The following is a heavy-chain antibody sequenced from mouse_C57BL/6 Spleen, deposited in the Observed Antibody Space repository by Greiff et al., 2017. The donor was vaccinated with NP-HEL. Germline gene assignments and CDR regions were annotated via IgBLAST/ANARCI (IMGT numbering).Heavy chain of an antibody. V-gene: IGHV1-82*01. CDR3: ARFLYFDY. J-gene: IGHJ2*01. CDR1: GYAFSSSW. CDR2: IYPGDGDT. Sequence: QVQLKESGPELVKPGASVKISCKASGYAFSSSWMNWVKQRPGKGLEWIGRIYPGDGDTNYNGKFKGKATLTADKSSSTAYMQLSSLTSEDSAVYFCARFLYFDYWGQGTTLTVSS.